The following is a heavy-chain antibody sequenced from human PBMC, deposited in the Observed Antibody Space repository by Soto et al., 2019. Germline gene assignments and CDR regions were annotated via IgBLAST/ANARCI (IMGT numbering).Heavy chain of an antibody. CDR1: GGTFSSYA. CDR2: IIPIFGTA. Sequence: SVKVSCKASGGTFSSYAISWVRQAPGQGLEWMGGIIPIFGTANYAQKFQGRVTITADESTSTAYMELSSLRSEDTAVYYCAKDAPPYYYDSSGTLGYYFDYWGQGTLVTVSS. D-gene: IGHD3-22*01. CDR3: AKDAPPYYYDSSGTLGYYFDY. J-gene: IGHJ4*02. V-gene: IGHV1-69*13.